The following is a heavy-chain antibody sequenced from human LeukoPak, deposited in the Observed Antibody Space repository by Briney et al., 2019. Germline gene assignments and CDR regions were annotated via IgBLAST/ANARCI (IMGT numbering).Heavy chain of an antibody. CDR2: INRDGRST. CDR3: ARHPYDILTGPSFDY. D-gene: IGHD3-9*01. V-gene: IGHV3-74*01. CDR1: GFTFSSDW. J-gene: IGHJ4*02. Sequence: GGSLRLSCAASGFTFSSDWMHWVRQAPGQGLVWVSRINRDGRSTTYADSVKGRFTISRDNAKNTLYLQTNSLRAEDTAVYYCARHPYDILTGPSFDYWGQGTLVTVSS.